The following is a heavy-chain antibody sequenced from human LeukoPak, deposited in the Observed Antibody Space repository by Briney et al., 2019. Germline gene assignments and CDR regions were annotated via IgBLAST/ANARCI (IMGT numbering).Heavy chain of an antibody. V-gene: IGHV3-23*01. CDR2: ISGSGGST. D-gene: IGHD3-22*01. CDR1: GGTFSSYA. J-gene: IGHJ4*02. Sequence: ASVKVSCKASGGTFSSYAMSWVRQAPGKGLEWVSAISGSGGSTYYADSVKGRFTISRDNSKNTLYLQMNSLRAEDTAVYYCAKSGYDSSGPNYYWGQGTLVTVSS. CDR3: AKSGYDSSGPNYY.